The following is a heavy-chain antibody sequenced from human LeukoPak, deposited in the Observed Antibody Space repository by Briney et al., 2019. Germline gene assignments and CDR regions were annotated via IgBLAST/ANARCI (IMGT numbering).Heavy chain of an antibody. CDR2: ISWNSGSI. D-gene: IGHD6-13*01. CDR3: AKDIAAAGNFDY. J-gene: IGHJ4*02. Sequence: GGSLRLSCAASGFTFDDYAMHWVRQAPGKGLEWVSGISWNSGSIGYADSVKGRFTISRDNAKNSLYLQMNSLRAEDTALYYCAKDIAAAGNFDYWGRGTLVAVSS. CDR1: GFTFDDYA. V-gene: IGHV3-9*01.